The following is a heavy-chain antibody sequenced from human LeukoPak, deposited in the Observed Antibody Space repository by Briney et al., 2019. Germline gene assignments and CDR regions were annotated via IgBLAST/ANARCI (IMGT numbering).Heavy chain of an antibody. J-gene: IGHJ4*02. CDR2: INPNSGGT. V-gene: IGHV1-2*02. Sequence: ASVKVSCKASGYTFTGYYMHWVRQAPGQGLEWMGWINPNSGGTNYAQKLQSRVTMTRDTSISTAYMELSRLRSDDTAVYYCARGFYEESVDYWGQGTLVTVSS. CDR1: GYTFTGYY. D-gene: IGHD5/OR15-5a*01. CDR3: ARGFYEESVDY.